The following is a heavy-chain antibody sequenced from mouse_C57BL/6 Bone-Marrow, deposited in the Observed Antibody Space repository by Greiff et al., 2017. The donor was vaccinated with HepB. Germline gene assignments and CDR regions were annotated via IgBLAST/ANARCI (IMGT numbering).Heavy chain of an antibody. Sequence: EVQRVESGGDLVKPGGSLKLSCAASGFTFSSYGMSWVRQTPDKRLEWVATISSGGSYTYYPDSVKGRFTISRDNAKNTLYLQMSSLKSEDTAMYYCARHTDYGSSHWYFDVWGTGTTVTVSS. CDR1: GFTFSSYG. J-gene: IGHJ1*03. CDR2: ISSGGSYT. V-gene: IGHV5-6*01. CDR3: ARHTDYGSSHWYFDV. D-gene: IGHD1-1*01.